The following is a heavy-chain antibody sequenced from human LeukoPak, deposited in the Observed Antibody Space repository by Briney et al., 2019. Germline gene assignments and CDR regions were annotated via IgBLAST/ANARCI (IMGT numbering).Heavy chain of an antibody. J-gene: IGHJ4*02. Sequence: GGSLRLSCAVSGFTFSSYALSWVRQAPGKGLQWVSGFRGGSGTTFYADSVKGRFTISRDNSKNTLYLQMNSLRADDTAVYYCAREPAANSDFDYWGQGTLVIVSS. CDR1: GFTFSSYA. CDR2: FRGGSGTT. V-gene: IGHV3-23*01. D-gene: IGHD1-1*01. CDR3: AREPAANSDFDY.